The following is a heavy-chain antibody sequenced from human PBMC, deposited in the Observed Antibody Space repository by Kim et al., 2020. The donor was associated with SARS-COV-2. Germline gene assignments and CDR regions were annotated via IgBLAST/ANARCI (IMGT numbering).Heavy chain of an antibody. V-gene: IGHV3-48*03. J-gene: IGHJ6*02. CDR1: GFTFSSYE. CDR3: ARDWTYYDILTGYPHYYYYGMDV. D-gene: IGHD3-9*01. CDR2: ISSSCSTI. Sequence: GGSLRLSCAASGFTFSSYEMNWVRQAPGKGLEWVSYISSSCSTIYYADSVKGRFTISRDNAKNSLYLQMNSLRAEDTAVYYCARDWTYYDILTGYPHYYYYGMDVWGQGTTVTVSS.